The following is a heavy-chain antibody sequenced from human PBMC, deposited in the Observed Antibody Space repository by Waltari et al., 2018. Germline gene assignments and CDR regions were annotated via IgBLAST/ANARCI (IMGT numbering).Heavy chain of an antibody. D-gene: IGHD6-13*01. J-gene: IGHJ5*02. CDR2: IYYSGST. V-gene: IGHV4-59*01. CDR3: AKSPIAAAGLSWFDP. CDR1: GGSISSYY. Sequence: QVQLQESGPGLVKPSETLSLTCTVSGGSISSYYWSWIRQPPGKGLEWIGYIYYSGSTNYNPSLKSRVTISVDTSKNQFSLKLSSVTAADTAVYYCAKSPIAAAGLSWFDPWGQGTLVIVSS.